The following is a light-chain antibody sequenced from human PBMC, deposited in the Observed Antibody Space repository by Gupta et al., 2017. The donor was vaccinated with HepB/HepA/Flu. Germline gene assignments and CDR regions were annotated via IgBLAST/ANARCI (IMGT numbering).Light chain of an antibody. CDR2: DDD. CDR1: DLGSKS. J-gene: IGLJ3*02. CDR3: QGWHRSGDVWV. V-gene: IGLV3-21*02. Sequence: SYVLPQTPSVSVAPGETARISCGGDDLGSKSVHWYQQRTGQAPVLVVYDDDDRPSGTPERFSGSNYANAATLTISRVEAGDEADYYCQGWHRSGDVWVFGGGTKLTVL.